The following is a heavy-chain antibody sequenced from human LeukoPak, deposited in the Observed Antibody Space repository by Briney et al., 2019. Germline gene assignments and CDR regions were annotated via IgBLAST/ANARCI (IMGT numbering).Heavy chain of an antibody. D-gene: IGHD3-22*01. CDR1: GDSISSSSYQ. V-gene: IGHV4-39*07. Sequence: SETLSLTCTVSGDSISSSSYQWGWVRQPPGKGREWIGSIYKSGKTYHNPSLKSRVTISIDTSKNQFSLKLTFMTAADTAVYYCARDDYYDSSGYGTDFWGRGTLVTVSS. J-gene: IGHJ4*02. CDR3: ARDDYYDSSGYGTDF. CDR2: IYKSGKT.